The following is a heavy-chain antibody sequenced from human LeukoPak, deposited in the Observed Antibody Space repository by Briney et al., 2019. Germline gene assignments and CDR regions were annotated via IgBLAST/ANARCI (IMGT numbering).Heavy chain of an antibody. J-gene: IGHJ4*02. CDR1: GFTFSSYE. CDR3: ARDPEKWLLDY. V-gene: IGHV3-48*03. Sequence: GGSLRLSCAASGFTFSSYEMNWVRQAPGKGLEWVSYISSSGSTIYYADSVKGRFTISRDNAKNSLYLQMNSLRAEDTAVYYCARDPEKWLLDYWGQGTLVTVSS. CDR2: ISSSGSTI. D-gene: IGHD3-22*01.